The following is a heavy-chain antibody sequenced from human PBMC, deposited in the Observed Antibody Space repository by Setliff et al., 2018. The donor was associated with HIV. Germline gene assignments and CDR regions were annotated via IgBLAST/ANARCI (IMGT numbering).Heavy chain of an antibody. D-gene: IGHD2-21*01. CDR1: GFTFSSFA. CDR3: AKHFLLWSNAFHI. Sequence: GSLRLSCAASGFTFSSFAMTWVRQAPGKGLEWVSSIYTDDSNTYYAESVKGRFTISRDNSKNTLYLQMNSLRAEDTAVYYCAKHFLLWSNAFHIWGQGTMVTVSS. V-gene: IGHV3-23*03. J-gene: IGHJ3*02. CDR2: IYTDDSNT.